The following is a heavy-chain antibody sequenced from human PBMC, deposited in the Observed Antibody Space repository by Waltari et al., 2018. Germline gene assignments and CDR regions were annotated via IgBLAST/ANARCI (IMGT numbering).Heavy chain of an antibody. V-gene: IGHV1-58*02. Sequence: QMQLVQSGPEVKKPGTSVKVSCKASGFTFTSSAMQWVRQARGQRLEWIGWHDVASGNTNYAQKFQERVTITRDMSTSTAYMELSSLSSEDTAVYYCAAGYSSSWYYGMDVWGQGTTVTVSS. CDR3: AAGYSSSWYYGMDV. J-gene: IGHJ6*02. CDR2: HDVASGNT. D-gene: IGHD6-13*01. CDR1: GFTFTSSA.